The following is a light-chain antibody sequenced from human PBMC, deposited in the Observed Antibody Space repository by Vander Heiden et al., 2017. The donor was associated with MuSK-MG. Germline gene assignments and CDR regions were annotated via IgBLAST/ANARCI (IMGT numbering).Light chain of an antibody. J-gene: IGKJ2*01. CDR2: AAS. V-gene: IGKV1-NL1*01. Sequence: DIQKTQSPSSLSASVGERVTITCRASQGISNSLAWYQQKPGKAPKILLYAASRLESGVPSRFSGSGSGTDYTLTISSLQPEDFATYYCQQYYSTPPLTFGQGTKLEIK. CDR3: QQYYSTPPLT. CDR1: QGISNS.